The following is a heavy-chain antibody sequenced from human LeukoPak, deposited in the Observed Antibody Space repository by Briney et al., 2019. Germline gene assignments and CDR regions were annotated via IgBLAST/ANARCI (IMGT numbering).Heavy chain of an antibody. J-gene: IGHJ3*02. CDR1: GGDFSSFS. Sequence: SVKVSCKASGGDFSSFSIYWVRQAPGQGLEWMGGIVPMFGTPKLTQKFQGRVTVTTDESTSTAYMEMSSLTSEDTAVYYCARRENYFDVAREKAFDIWGQGTMVIVSS. V-gene: IGHV1-69*05. CDR2: IVPMFGTP. CDR3: ARRENYFDVAREKAFDI. D-gene: IGHD3-22*01.